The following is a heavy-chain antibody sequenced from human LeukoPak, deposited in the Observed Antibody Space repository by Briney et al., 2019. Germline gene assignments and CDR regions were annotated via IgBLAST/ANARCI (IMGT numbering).Heavy chain of an antibody. D-gene: IGHD6-13*01. CDR3: VRDEGAAAGRAFDI. J-gene: IGHJ3*02. CDR2: IHHSGST. CDR1: GYSISSGYY. Sequence: PSETLSLTCTVSGYSISSGYYWGWIRQPPGKGLEWIGSIHHSGSTYYNPSLKSRVTILVDTSKNQFSLKLNSVTAADTAVYYCVRDEGAAAGRAFDIWGQGTMVTVSS. V-gene: IGHV4-38-2*02.